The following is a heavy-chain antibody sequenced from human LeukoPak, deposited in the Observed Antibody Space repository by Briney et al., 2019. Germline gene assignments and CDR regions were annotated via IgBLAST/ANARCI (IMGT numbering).Heavy chain of an antibody. CDR3: ARGSDADIVVVPAAIESSFDY. V-gene: IGHV4-34*01. CDR1: GGSFSGYY. J-gene: IGHJ4*02. CDR2: INHSGST. D-gene: IGHD2-2*01. Sequence: SETLSLTCAVYGGSFSGYYWSWIRQPPGKGLEWIGEINHSGSTNYNPSLKSRVTISVDTSKNQFSLKLSSVTAADTAVYYCARGSDADIVVVPAAIESSFDYWGQGTLVTVSS.